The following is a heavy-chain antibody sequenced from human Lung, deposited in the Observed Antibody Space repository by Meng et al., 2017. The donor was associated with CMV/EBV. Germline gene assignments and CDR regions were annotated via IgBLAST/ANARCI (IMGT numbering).Heavy chain of an antibody. CDR2: IYYSGST. V-gene: IGHV4-61*01. CDR1: GGSVSSVSYY. Sequence: SXTXSLXCTVSGGSVSSVSYYWSWIRQPPGKGLEWIGYIYYSGSTNYNPSLKSRVTISVVTSKNQFSLKLSSVTAADTAVYYWARMGRFSGSYDLWSGYSPPGGFDIXGQGXMVTVSS. J-gene: IGHJ3*02. D-gene: IGHD3-3*01. CDR3: ARMGRFSGSYDLWSGYSPPGGFDI.